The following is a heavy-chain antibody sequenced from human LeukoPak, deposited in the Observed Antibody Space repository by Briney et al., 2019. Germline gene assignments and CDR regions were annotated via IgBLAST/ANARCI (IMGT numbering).Heavy chain of an antibody. J-gene: IGHJ4*02. CDR1: GFIFDDYT. D-gene: IGHD6-13*01. CDR3: AKDHIAAAGTAGFDY. V-gene: IGHV3-43*01. CDR2: ISWDGGST. Sequence: GGSLRLSCAASGFIFDDYTLHWVRQAPGKGLEWVSLISWDGGSTLYSDSVKGRFTISRDISKNFLYLQMNSLRTEDTALYYCAKDHIAAAGTAGFDYWGQGTLVTVSS.